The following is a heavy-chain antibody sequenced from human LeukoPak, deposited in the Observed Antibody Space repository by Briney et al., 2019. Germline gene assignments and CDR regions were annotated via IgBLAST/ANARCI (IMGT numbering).Heavy chain of an antibody. CDR1: GFTFSSYA. CDR3: ARDALSSSSWYDY. J-gene: IGHJ4*02. V-gene: IGHV3-30*04. D-gene: IGHD6-13*01. Sequence: GGSLRLSCAASGFTFSSYAMSWVRQAPGKGLEWVAAISYDGSNKYYADSVKGRFTISRDNAKNSLYLQMNSLRAEDTAVYYCARDALSSSSWYDYWGQGTLVSLSS. CDR2: ISYDGSNK.